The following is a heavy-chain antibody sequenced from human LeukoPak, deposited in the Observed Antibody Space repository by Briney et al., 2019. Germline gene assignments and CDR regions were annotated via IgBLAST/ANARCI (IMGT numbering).Heavy chain of an antibody. D-gene: IGHD6-19*01. CDR1: GGSISSYY. CDR2: IYTSGST. J-gene: IGHJ6*03. Sequence: SETLSLTCTVSGGSISSYYWSWIRQPAGKGLEWIGRIYTSGSTNYNPSLKSRVTMSVDTSKNQFSLKLSSVTAADTAVYYCAREPVMAVAGTFYYYYYYMDVWGKGTTVTISS. V-gene: IGHV4-4*07. CDR3: AREPVMAVAGTFYYYYYYMDV.